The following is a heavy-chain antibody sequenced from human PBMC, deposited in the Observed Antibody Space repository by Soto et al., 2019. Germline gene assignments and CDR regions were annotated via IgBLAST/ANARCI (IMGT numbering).Heavy chain of an antibody. Sequence: QVQLVQSGAEVKKPGSSVKVSCKASGGTFSSYAISWVRQAPGQGLEWMGGIIPIFGTANYAQKFQGRVTITADKSTSTAYMELFSLRSEDTSVYCCAREYRYGYGYVAYYFDYWGQGTLVTVSS. J-gene: IGHJ4*02. V-gene: IGHV1-69*06. D-gene: IGHD5-18*01. CDR1: GGTFSSYA. CDR2: IIPIFGTA. CDR3: AREYRYGYGYVAYYFDY.